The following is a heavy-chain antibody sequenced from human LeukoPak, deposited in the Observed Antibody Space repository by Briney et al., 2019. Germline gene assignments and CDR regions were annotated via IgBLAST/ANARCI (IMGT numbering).Heavy chain of an antibody. V-gene: IGHV3-21*01. CDR2: ISSSSSYI. J-gene: IGHJ4*02. CDR1: GFTFSSYS. D-gene: IGHD3-10*01. Sequence: GGSLRLSCAASGFTFSSYSMIWVRQAPGKGLEWVSSISSSSSYIYYADSVKGRFTISRDNAKNSLYLQMNSLRAEDTAVYYCARDLSGVRAYGYRGQGTLVTVSS. CDR3: ARDLSGVRAYGY.